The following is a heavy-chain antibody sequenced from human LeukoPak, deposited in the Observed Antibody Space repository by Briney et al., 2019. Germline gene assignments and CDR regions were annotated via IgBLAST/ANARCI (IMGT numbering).Heavy chain of an antibody. CDR2: LHSSGDT. J-gene: IGHJ3*02. D-gene: IGHD6-19*01. Sequence: PGGSLRLSCVASGFFVRSHYMAWVRQAPGKGLEWVSVLHSSGDTYYADSVKGRFTISRDNSKNTLYLQMNSLRAEDTAVYYCAKDLQAVAGTRCAFDIWGQGTMVTVSS. CDR1: GFFVRSHY. CDR3: AKDLQAVAGTRCAFDI. V-gene: IGHV3-53*01.